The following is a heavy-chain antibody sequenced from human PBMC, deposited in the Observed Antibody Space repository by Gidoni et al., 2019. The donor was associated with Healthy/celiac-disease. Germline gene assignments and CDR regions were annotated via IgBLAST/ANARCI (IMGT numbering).Heavy chain of an antibody. D-gene: IGHD1-26*01. CDR3: ARDMWAPGPHQTGGWEYYYYGMDV. Sequence: QVQLVESGGGVVQPGRSLRLSCAASGFTFSSYGMHWVRPAPGKGLEWVAVIWYDGSNKYYADSVKGRFTISRDNSKNTLYLQMNSLRAEDTAVYYCARDMWAPGPHQTGGWEYYYYGMDVWGQGTTVTVSS. CDR2: IWYDGSNK. J-gene: IGHJ6*02. V-gene: IGHV3-33*01. CDR1: GFTFSSYG.